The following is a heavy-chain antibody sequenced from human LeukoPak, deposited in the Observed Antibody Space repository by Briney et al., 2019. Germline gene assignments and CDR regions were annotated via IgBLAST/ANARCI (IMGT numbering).Heavy chain of an antibody. J-gene: IGHJ4*02. CDR2: IYLGDSAT. Sequence: GESLKISCKTSGYTFTGYWIGWVRQMPGKGLEWMGIIYLGDSATRYSPSFQGQVTISADKSINTAYLQWTNLKASDTAMYYCARSIGNGRVATIEIDYWGQGTLVTVSS. D-gene: IGHD5-12*01. CDR1: GYTFTGYW. V-gene: IGHV5-51*01. CDR3: ARSIGNGRVATIEIDY.